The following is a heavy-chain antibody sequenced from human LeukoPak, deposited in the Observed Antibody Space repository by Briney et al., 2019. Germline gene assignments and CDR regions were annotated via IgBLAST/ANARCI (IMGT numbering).Heavy chain of an antibody. CDR3: ARGRPPHDYGTLFDY. CDR2: IYYSGST. Sequence: SETLSLTCTVSGGAITGYYWSWIRQPPGKGLEWIGYIYYSGSTNYNPSLKSRVTMSVDTSKKQFSLKLSSVTAADTAVYYCARGRPPHDYGTLFDYLGQGTLVTVSS. J-gene: IGHJ4*02. CDR1: GGAITGYY. V-gene: IGHV4-59*01. D-gene: IGHD4-17*01.